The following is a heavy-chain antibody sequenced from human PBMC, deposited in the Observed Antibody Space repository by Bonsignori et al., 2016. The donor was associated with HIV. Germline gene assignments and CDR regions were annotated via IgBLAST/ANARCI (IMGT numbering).Heavy chain of an antibody. J-gene: IGHJ4*02. D-gene: IGHD3-3*01. V-gene: IGHV4-34*01. CDR1: GGSFSGYY. CDR3: ARVTIGIFGVVTPFDY. CDR2: INHSGST. Sequence: SETLSLTCAVYGGSFSGYYWSWIRQPPGKGLEWIGEINHSGSTNYNPSLKSRVTISVDTSKNQFSLKLSSVTAADTAVYYCARVTIGIFGVVTPFDYWGQGTLVTVSS.